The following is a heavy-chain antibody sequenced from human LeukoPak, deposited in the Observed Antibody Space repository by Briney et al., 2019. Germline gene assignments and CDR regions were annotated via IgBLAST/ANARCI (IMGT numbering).Heavy chain of an antibody. CDR2: IYHTGCT. J-gene: IGHJ4*02. V-gene: IGHV4-30-2*01. CDR1: GGSISSGGYT. CDR3: ARDSAASFFDY. D-gene: IGHD1-26*01. Sequence: PSQTLSLTCAVSGGSISSGGYTWSWIRPPPGKGREWLAYIYHTGCTYYNASLKSRVTISVDKSKNQFSLNLSSVTAADTAVYYCARDSAASFFDYWGQGTLVTVAS.